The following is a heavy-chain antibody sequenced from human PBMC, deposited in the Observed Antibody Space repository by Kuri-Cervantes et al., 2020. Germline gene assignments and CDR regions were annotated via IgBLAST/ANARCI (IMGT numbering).Heavy chain of an antibody. V-gene: IGHV1-3*01. J-gene: IGHJ6*03. D-gene: IGHD6-13*01. Sequence: ASVKVSCKASGYTFTSYAMHWVRQAPGQRLEWMGWINAGNGNTKYSQKFQGRVTITRDTSASTAYMELSSLRSEDTAVYYCARGGGPYSSSWYDYYYMDVWGKGTTVTVSS. CDR3: ARGGGPYSSSWYDYYYMDV. CDR2: INAGNGNT. CDR1: GYTFTSYA.